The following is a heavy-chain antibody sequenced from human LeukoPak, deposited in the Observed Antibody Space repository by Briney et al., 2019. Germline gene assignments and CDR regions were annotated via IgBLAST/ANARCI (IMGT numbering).Heavy chain of an antibody. CDR2: INPNSGGT. J-gene: IGHJ3*01. D-gene: IGHD4-17*01. CDR3: ARARNYVDYGNAFDV. CDR1: GYTFTGYY. Sequence: GASVKVSCKASGYTFTGYYMHRVRQAPGQGLEWMGWINPNSGGTNYAQKFQGRVTMTRDTSISTAYMELSRLRSDDTTIYYCARARNYVDYGNAFDVWGQGTKVTVSS. V-gene: IGHV1-2*02.